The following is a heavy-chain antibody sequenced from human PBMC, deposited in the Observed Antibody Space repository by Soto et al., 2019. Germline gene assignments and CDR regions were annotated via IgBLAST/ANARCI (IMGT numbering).Heavy chain of an antibody. CDR3: ARAKEYSSSIPLGP. Sequence: QPGGSLRLSCAASGFTFSSYWMHWVRQAPGKGLVWVSRINSDGGSTSYADSVKGRFTISRDNAKNTLYLQMNSLRAEDTAVYYCARAKEYSSSIPLGPWGQGTLVTVSS. D-gene: IGHD6-6*01. CDR2: INSDGGST. CDR1: GFTFSSYW. J-gene: IGHJ5*02. V-gene: IGHV3-74*01.